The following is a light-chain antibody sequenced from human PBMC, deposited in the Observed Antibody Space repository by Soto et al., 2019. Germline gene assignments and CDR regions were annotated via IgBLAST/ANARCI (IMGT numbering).Light chain of an antibody. CDR1: QSISSY. V-gene: IGKV1-39*01. Sequence: DIQMTQSPSSLSASVGDRVTITCRASQSISSYLNWYQQKPGKAPKLLIYAASSLQSGVPSRFSGSGSGTDFTLTISSLQPEDFATYYCQKSYSTLTFGQGTKVDIK. CDR3: QKSYSTLT. CDR2: AAS. J-gene: IGKJ1*01.